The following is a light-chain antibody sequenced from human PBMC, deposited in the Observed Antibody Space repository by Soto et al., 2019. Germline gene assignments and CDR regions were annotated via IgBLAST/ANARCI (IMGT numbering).Light chain of an antibody. V-gene: IGLV2-14*01. CDR2: DAS. J-gene: IGLJ1*01. CDR1: SSDVGGYNY. Sequence: QSVLAQPASLSVSPGQSITISCTGTSSDVGGYNYVSWYQQHPGKAPKLMIYDASNRPSGVSNRFSGSKSGNTASLTISGLQAEDEADYFCSSYTSSGTYVFGTGTKVTVL. CDR3: SSYTSSGTYV.